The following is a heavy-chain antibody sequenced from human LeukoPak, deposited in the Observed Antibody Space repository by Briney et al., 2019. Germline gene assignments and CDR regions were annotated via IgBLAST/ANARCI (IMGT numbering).Heavy chain of an antibody. V-gene: IGHV4-38-2*02. CDR1: GYSISSGYY. Sequence: KPSETLSLTCPVSGYSISSGYYWGWIRQPPGKGLEWIGNMYHSGSTYYNPSLKSRVTISVDTSKNQFSLKLRSVTAADTAVYYCARVTVGYFDYWGQGTLVTVSS. D-gene: IGHD4-17*01. J-gene: IGHJ4*02. CDR2: MYHSGST. CDR3: ARVTVGYFDY.